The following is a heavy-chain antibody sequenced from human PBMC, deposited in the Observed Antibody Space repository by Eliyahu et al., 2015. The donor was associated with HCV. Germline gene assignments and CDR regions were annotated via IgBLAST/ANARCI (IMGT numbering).Heavy chain of an antibody. CDR1: GFTFSSYS. Sequence: EVQLVESGGGLVKPGGSLRLSCAASGFTFSSYSXXXXRQAPGKGLEWVSSISSSSSYIYYADSVKGRFTISRDNAKNSLYLQMNSLRAEDTAVYYCAREGLYLTGYVPWDYYYYMDVWGKGTTVTVSS. D-gene: IGHD3-9*01. CDR3: AREGLYLTGYVPWDYYYYMDV. J-gene: IGHJ6*03. V-gene: IGHV3-21*01. CDR2: ISSSSSYI.